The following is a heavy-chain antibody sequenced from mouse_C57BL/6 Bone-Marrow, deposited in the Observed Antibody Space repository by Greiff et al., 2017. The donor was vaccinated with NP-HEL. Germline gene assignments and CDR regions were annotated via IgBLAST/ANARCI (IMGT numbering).Heavy chain of an antibody. V-gene: IGHV1-82*01. Sequence: QVHVKQSGPELVKPGASVKISCKASGYAFSSSWMNWVKQRPGKGLEWIGRIYPGDGDTNYNGKFKGKATLTADKSSSTAYMQLSSLTSEDSAVYFCARGGTLFAYWGQGTLVTVSA. CDR2: IYPGDGDT. D-gene: IGHD3-3*01. CDR3: ARGGTLFAY. J-gene: IGHJ3*01. CDR1: GYAFSSSW.